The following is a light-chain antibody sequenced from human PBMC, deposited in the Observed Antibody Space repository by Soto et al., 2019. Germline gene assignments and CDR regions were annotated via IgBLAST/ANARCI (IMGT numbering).Light chain of an antibody. CDR3: QQYNDWPPIT. CDR2: YAS. V-gene: IGKV3-15*01. CDR1: QSVSNN. J-gene: IGKJ5*01. Sequence: EIMMTQSTATLSVSPGESATLSCRASQSVSNNLAWYQHKPGQAPRLLIYYASTRATGIPARFSGSGSGTEFTLTISSLQSEDFALYYCQQYNDWPPITFGQGTRLEIK.